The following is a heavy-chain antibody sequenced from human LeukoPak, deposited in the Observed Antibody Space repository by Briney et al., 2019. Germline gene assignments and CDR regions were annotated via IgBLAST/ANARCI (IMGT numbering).Heavy chain of an antibody. CDR3: ARGGYYYDSSPPCYMDV. D-gene: IGHD3-22*01. Sequence: PSETLSLTCTVSGGSISSYYWSWIRQPPGKGLEWIGYIYYSGSTNYNPSLKSRVTISVDTSKNQFSLKLSSVTAADTAVYYCARGGYYYDSSPPCYMDVWGKGTTVTVSS. CDR2: IYYSGST. CDR1: GGSISSYY. V-gene: IGHV4-59*01. J-gene: IGHJ6*03.